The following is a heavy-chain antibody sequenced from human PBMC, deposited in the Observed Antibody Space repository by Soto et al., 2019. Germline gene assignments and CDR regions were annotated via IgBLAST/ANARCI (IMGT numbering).Heavy chain of an antibody. V-gene: IGHV1-8*01. Sequence: QEQLEQSGAEVKKPGASVKVSCKASGYTFTKYDFNWVRQATGQGLEWMGWVNPISGNTETAQNFQARVSLPMNTSTSTAFMELSSLRSGDTAVYYCATSRINMIRGVFYYGLDVWGHGTTLTVSS. J-gene: IGHJ6*02. CDR3: ATSRINMIRGVFYYGLDV. CDR1: GYTFTKYD. D-gene: IGHD3-10*01. CDR2: VNPISGNT.